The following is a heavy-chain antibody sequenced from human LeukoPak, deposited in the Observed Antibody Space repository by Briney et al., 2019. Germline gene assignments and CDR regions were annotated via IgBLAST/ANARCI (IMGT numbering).Heavy chain of an antibody. J-gene: IGHJ3*01. V-gene: IGHV3-48*03. CDR2: ISSTGEAI. CDR1: GFTFSNYE. Sequence: GGSLRLSCAASGFTFSNYELSWVRQAPGKGLEWVAYISSTGEAIYYADSVEGRFTTSRDNAKNSLYLQMNSLRAEDTAVYYCAREMITVIVVVSAFDVWGQGTTVTVSS. CDR3: AREMITVIVVVSAFDV. D-gene: IGHD3-22*01.